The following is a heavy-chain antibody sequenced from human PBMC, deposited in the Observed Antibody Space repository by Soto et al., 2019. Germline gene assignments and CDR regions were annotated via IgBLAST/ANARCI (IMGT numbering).Heavy chain of an antibody. Sequence: GASVKVSCKASGYTFTGYYMHWVRQAPGQGLEWMGIINPSGGSTSYAQKFQGRVTMTRDTSTSTVYMELNILRAEDTAVYYCARDTRLGGATSLISYMDVWGQGTAVTVSS. CDR2: INPSGGST. CDR1: GYTFTGYY. J-gene: IGHJ6*02. D-gene: IGHD1-26*01. V-gene: IGHV1-46*01. CDR3: ARDTRLGGATSLISYMDV.